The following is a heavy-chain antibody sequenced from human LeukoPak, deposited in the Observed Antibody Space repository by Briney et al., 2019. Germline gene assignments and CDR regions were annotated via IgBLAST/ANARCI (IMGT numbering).Heavy chain of an antibody. CDR1: GGSISSYY. CDR3: ARAHGSGWYGRGFWFDP. CDR2: IYYSGST. D-gene: IGHD6-19*01. V-gene: IGHV4-59*01. J-gene: IGHJ5*02. Sequence: SETLSLTCTVSGGSISSYYWSWIRQPPGKGLVWIGYIYYSGSTNYNPSLKSRVTISVDTSKNQFSLKLSSVTAADTAVYYCARAHGSGWYGRGFWFDPWGQGTLVTVSS.